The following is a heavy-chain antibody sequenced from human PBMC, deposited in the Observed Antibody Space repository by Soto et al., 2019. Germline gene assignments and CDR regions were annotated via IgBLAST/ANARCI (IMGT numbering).Heavy chain of an antibody. CDR2: IIPILGIA. J-gene: IGHJ6*03. Sequence: SVKVSCKASGGTFSSYTISWVRQAPGQGLEWMGRIIPILGIANYAQKFQGRVTITADKSTSTAYMELSSLRSEDTAVYYCAAVTTLAFYYYYYMDVWGKGTTVTVSS. V-gene: IGHV1-69*02. CDR3: AAVTTLAFYYYYYMDV. D-gene: IGHD4-17*01. CDR1: GGTFSSYT.